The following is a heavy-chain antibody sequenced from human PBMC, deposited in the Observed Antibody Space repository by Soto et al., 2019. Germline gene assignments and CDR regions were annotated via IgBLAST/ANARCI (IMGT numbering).Heavy chain of an antibody. CDR3: ARDHSSSWYGGRDNWFDP. CDR2: INHSGST. V-gene: IGHV4-34*01. CDR1: GGSYSGYY. Sequence: PSETLSLYCAVYGGSYSGYYWSWMRHPPGKGLEWIGEINHSGSTNYNPSLKSRVTISVDTSKNQFSLKLSSVTAADTAVYYCARDHSSSWYGGRDNWFDPCGQGTLVTVSS. D-gene: IGHD6-13*01. J-gene: IGHJ5*02.